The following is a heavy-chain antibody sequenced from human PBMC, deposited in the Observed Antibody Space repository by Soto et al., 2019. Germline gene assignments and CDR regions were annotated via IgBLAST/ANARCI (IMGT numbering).Heavy chain of an antibody. D-gene: IGHD3-22*01. Sequence: PGGSLRLSCSASGFTFSSNAMHWVRQAPGKGLEYVSAISSDGDSTYYTDPVRGRFTISRDDSKNTLYLEMSSLRADDTAVYYCARDPNDRRAYYHNYHYGMDVSGQGTTVTVS. J-gene: IGHJ6*01. CDR1: GFTFSSNA. CDR2: ISSDGDST. CDR3: ARDPNDRRAYYHNYHYGMDV. V-gene: IGHV3-64D*06.